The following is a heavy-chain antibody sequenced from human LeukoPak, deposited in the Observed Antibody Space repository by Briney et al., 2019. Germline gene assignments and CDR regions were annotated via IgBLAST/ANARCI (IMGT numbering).Heavy chain of an antibody. CDR2: INSDGSST. V-gene: IGHV3-74*01. J-gene: IGHJ4*02. CDR3: ARDSPAGYNPFDY. CDR1: GFTFSSYW. D-gene: IGHD5-24*01. Sequence: PGGSLRLSCAASGFTFSSYWMHWVRQAPGKGLVWVSRINSDGSSTSYADSVKGRFTISRDNAKNSLYLQMNSLRAEDTAVYYCARDSPAGYNPFDYWGQGTLVTVSS.